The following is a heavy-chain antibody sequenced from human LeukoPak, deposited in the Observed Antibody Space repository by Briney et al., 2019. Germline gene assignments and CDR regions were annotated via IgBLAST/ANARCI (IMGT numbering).Heavy chain of an antibody. V-gene: IGHV1-3*01. CDR1: GYTFTSYA. CDR2: INAGNGNT. D-gene: IGHD3-10*01. CDR3: ARITYYYGSGSYFVPDY. J-gene: IGHJ4*02. Sequence: ASVKVSCKSSGYTFTSYAMHWVRQAPGQRLEWMGWINAGNGNTKYSQRFQGRVTLTRDTSASTAYMELSSLRSEDPAVYYCARITYYYGSGSYFVPDYWGQGTLVTVSS.